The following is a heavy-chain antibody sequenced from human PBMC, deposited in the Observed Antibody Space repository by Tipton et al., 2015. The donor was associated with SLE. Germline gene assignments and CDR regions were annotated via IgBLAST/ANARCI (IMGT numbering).Heavy chain of an antibody. CDR1: GYTFTSYG. J-gene: IGHJ6*02. CDR3: ARTDSSGYYYYYYGMDV. Sequence: QLVQSGPEVKKPGASVKVSCKASGYTFTSYGISWVRQAPGQGLEWMGWISAYNGNTNYAQKLQGRVTMTTDTSTSTAYMELRSLRSDDTAVYYCARTDSSGYYYYYYGMDVWGQGTTVTVSS. CDR2: ISAYNGNT. D-gene: IGHD3-22*01. V-gene: IGHV1-18*01.